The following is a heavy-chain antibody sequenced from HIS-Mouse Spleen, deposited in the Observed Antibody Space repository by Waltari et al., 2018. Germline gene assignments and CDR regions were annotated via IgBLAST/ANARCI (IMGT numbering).Heavy chain of an antibody. V-gene: IGHV3-11*01. D-gene: IGHD3-10*01. J-gene: IGHJ6*02. CDR3: ARAMVRGLYGMDV. Sequence: QVQLVASGGGLVKPGGSVSLSCAAYGFTFRYYHMRWIRQAPGKGLEWVSYISSSGSTIYYADSVKGRFTISRDNAKNSLYLQMNSLRAEDTAVYYCARAMVRGLYGMDVWGQGTTVTVSS. CDR1: GFTFRYYH. CDR2: ISSSGSTI.